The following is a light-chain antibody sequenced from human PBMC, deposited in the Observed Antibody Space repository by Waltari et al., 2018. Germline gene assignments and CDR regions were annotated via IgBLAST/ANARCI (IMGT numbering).Light chain of an antibody. CDR2: DND. CDR3: GAWDTSLTRGL. Sequence: QSVLTQPPSMSAAPGQKVTISCSGSSSNIGRSSVSWYQQVPGTAPKLLIYDNDKRPSGISGRFSASKSGTSASLAITRLLTGDEADYFCGAWDTSLTRGLFGGGTRLTVL. CDR1: SSNIGRSS. V-gene: IGLV1-51*01. J-gene: IGLJ7*01.